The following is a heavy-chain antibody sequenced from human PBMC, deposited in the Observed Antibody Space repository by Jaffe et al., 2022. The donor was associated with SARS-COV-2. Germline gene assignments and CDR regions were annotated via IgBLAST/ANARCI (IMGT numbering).Heavy chain of an antibody. V-gene: IGHV4-30-4*01. CDR3: ARARYDTSGHDPFFDI. J-gene: IGHJ4*02. D-gene: IGHD5-12*01. Sequence: QVHLQESGPGLVKPSQTLSLTCTVSGGSLSRGDHYWSWIRQAPGKGLEWIGYIFHGGKTDYRPSLASRVVISEDTSKNQFSLEVNSVTTADTALYYCARARYDTSGHDPFFDIWGQGTLVTVSS. CDR1: GGSLSRGDHY. CDR2: IFHGGKT.